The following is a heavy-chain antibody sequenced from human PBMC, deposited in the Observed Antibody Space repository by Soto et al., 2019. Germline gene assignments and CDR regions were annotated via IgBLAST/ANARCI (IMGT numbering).Heavy chain of an antibody. CDR1: GFTFSSYS. J-gene: IGHJ4*02. CDR3: ARDEVADDSSGYYFDY. D-gene: IGHD3-22*01. Sequence: PGGSLRLSCAASGFTFSSYSMNWVRQAPGKGLEWVSSISSSSSYIYYADSVKGRFTISRDNAKNSLYLQMNSLRAEDTAVYYCARDEVADDSSGYYFDYWGQGTLVTVSS. CDR2: ISSSSSYI. V-gene: IGHV3-21*01.